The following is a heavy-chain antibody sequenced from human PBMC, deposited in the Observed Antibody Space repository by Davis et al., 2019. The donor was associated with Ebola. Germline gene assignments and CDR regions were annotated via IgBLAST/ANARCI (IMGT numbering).Heavy chain of an antibody. J-gene: IGHJ4*02. CDR1: GFTFTDYA. V-gene: IGHV3-23*01. CDR3: ATKQGDY. CDR2: ISGGSDNK. Sequence: GESLKISCAASGFTFTDYAMSWVRQAPGKGLEWVSRISGGSDNKDYADSVKGRFTISRDNAKNTLSLQMNSLRVEDTAVYYCATKQGDYWGQGTLVTVSS.